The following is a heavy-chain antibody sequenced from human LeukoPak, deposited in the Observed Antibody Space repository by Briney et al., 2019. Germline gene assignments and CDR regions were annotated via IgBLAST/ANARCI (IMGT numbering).Heavy chain of an antibody. CDR3: ARASRAAAGRNFDI. CDR2: ISSSSSYI. Sequence: GGSLRLSCAVSGFTFSSYSMNWVRQAPGKGLEWVSSISSSSSYIYYADSVKGRFTISRDNAKNSLYLQMNSLRAEDTAVYYCARASRAAAGRNFDIWGPGTMVTVSS. D-gene: IGHD6-13*01. CDR1: GFTFSSYS. V-gene: IGHV3-21*01. J-gene: IGHJ3*02.